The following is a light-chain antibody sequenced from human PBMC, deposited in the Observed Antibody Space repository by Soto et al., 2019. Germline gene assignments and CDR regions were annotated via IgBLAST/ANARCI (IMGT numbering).Light chain of an antibody. V-gene: IGKV3-11*01. CDR3: QQRFNWPLT. CDR2: DAS. Sequence: EIVLTQSPAPLSLSPGETATLSCRASQSVSSFLAWYQQKPGQAPRLLIYDASDRATGIPARFSGSGSGTDFTLSISSLEPEEFEVDYCQQRFNWPLTFGGGTKVEIK. J-gene: IGKJ4*01. CDR1: QSVSSF.